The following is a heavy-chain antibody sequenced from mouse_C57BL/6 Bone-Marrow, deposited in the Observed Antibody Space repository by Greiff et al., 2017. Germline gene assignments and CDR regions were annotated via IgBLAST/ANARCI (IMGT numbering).Heavy chain of an antibody. Sequence: VKLMESGPELVKPGASVKISCKASGYAFSSSWMNWVKQRPGKGLEWIGRIYPGDGDTNYNGKFKGKATLTADKSSSTAYMQLSSLTSEDSAVYFCARERLAGFDYWGQGTTLTVSS. CDR3: ARERLAGFDY. CDR1: GYAFSSSW. V-gene: IGHV1-82*01. J-gene: IGHJ2*01. CDR2: IYPGDGDT. D-gene: IGHD2-13*01.